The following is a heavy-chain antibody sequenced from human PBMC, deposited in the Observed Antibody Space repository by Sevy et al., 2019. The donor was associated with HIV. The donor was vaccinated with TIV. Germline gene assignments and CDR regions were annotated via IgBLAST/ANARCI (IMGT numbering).Heavy chain of an antibody. CDR1: GYSFTGFY. D-gene: IGHD3-10*01. CDR2: INPNNGDA. V-gene: IGHV1-2*02. Sequence: ASVKVSCKASGYSFTGFYTHWMRQAPGQGLEWMGWINPNNGDAKYAQKYQGRVTMTRDTSATTTYMELTSLSSDDTAMYYCVRGYFGSGSYRLLYWGQGAPVTVSS. J-gene: IGHJ4*02. CDR3: VRGYFGSGSYRLLY.